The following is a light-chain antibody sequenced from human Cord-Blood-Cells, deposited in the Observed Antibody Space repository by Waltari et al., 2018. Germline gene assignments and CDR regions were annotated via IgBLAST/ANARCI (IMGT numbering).Light chain of an antibody. CDR3: QQANSFPRT. Sequence: DLQMTQSPSSVSASVGDRVTITCRAGQGSSSWLAWYQQKPGKAPKLLIYPASSLQSGVPSRFIGSGSGTDFTLTISSLQPEDFATYYCQQANSFPRTFGQGTKVEIK. CDR2: PAS. CDR1: QGSSSW. J-gene: IGKJ1*01. V-gene: IGKV1-12*01.